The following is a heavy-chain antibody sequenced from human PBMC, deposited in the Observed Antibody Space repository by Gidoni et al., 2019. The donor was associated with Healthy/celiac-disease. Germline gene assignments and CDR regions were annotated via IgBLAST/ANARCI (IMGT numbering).Heavy chain of an antibody. CDR3: ARDPRYYYYYYMDV. Sequence: QLQLQESGPGLVKPSETLSLTCPVSGGSISSSSYYWGWLRQPPGKGLEWIGSIYFSGSTYYNPSLKSRVTISVDTSKNQFSLKLSSVTAADTAVYYCARDPRYYYYYYMDVWGKGTTVTVSS. J-gene: IGHJ6*03. CDR2: IYFSGST. CDR1: GGSISSSSYY. V-gene: IGHV4-39*02.